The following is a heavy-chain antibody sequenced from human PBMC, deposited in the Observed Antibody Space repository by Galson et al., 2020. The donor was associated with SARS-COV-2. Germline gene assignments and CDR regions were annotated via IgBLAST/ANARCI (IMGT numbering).Heavy chain of an antibody. CDR3: ALMHGYSSSWPNFDY. CDR1: GFSLSTSGMC. V-gene: IGHV2-70*01. D-gene: IGHD6-13*01. J-gene: IGHJ4*02. CDR2: IDWDDDK. Sequence: SGPTLVKPPQTLTLTCTFSGFSLSTSGMCVSWIRQPPGKALEWLALIDWDDDKYSSTSLKTRLTISKDTSKNQVVLTMTNMDPVDTATYYCALMHGYSSSWPNFDYWGQGTLVTVAS.